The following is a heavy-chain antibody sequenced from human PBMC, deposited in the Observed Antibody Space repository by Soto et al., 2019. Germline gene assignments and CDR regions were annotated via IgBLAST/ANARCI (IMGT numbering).Heavy chain of an antibody. V-gene: IGHV4-39*01. CDR3: ARSMQWLIQSLDH. Sequence: PSETLSLTCTVSGGSISSSSYYWGWIRQPPGKGLEWIGNIFYTGGTYYTPSLKSRVTISVDTSNNQVSLKLSSVTAADTSVYYCARSMQWLIQSLDHWGQGTLVTVSS. CDR1: GGSISSSSYY. D-gene: IGHD6-19*01. J-gene: IGHJ4*02. CDR2: IFYTGGT.